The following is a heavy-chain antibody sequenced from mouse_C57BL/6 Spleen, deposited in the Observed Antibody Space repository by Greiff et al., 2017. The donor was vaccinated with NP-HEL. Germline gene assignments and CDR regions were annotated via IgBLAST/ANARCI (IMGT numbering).Heavy chain of an antibody. CDR2: IYWDDDK. CDR1: GFSLSTSGMG. J-gene: IGHJ4*01. V-gene: IGHV8-12*01. D-gene: IGHD2-1*01. CDR3: ARSGYGNYVGYAMDY. Sequence: QVTLKVCGPGILQSSQTLSLTCSFSGFSLSTSGMGVSWIRQPSGKGLEWLAHIYWDDDKRYNPSLKSRLTISKDTSRNQVFLKITSVDTADTATYYCARSGYGNYVGYAMDYWGQGTSVTVSS.